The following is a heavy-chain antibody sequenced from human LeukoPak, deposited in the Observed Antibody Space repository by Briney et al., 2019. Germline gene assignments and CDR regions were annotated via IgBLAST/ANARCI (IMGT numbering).Heavy chain of an antibody. CDR1: GFTFSTFA. CDR2: ISGSGGST. Sequence: PGGSLRLSCAASGFTFSTFAMIWVRQPPGKGLEWVSAISGSGGSTYYADSVKGRFTISRDNSKNTLYLQMNSLRAEDTAVYYCAKDSTAAPGWSFRWGQGTLVTVSS. D-gene: IGHD1-26*01. CDR3: AKDSTAAPGWSFR. V-gene: IGHV3-23*01. J-gene: IGHJ4*02.